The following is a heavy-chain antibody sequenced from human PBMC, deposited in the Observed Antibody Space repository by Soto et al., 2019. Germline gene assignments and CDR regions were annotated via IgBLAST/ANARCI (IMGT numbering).Heavy chain of an antibody. D-gene: IGHD6-19*01. Sequence: LRLSCAASGFTFSSYSMNWVRQAPGKGLEWVSSISSSSSYIYYADSVKGRFTISRDNAKNSLYLQMNSLRAEDTAVYYCARELAVAGTSWFDPWGQGTLVTVSS. CDR2: ISSSSSYI. CDR3: ARELAVAGTSWFDP. J-gene: IGHJ5*02. V-gene: IGHV3-21*01. CDR1: GFTFSSYS.